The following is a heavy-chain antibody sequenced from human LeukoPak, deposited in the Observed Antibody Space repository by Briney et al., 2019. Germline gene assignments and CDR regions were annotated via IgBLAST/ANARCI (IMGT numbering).Heavy chain of an antibody. CDR2: ISYDGSNK. V-gene: IGHV3-30*03. CDR1: GFTFSNYG. CDR3: ARGYYYDSSGYYQYYFDY. D-gene: IGHD3-22*01. J-gene: IGHJ4*02. Sequence: QTGGSLRLSCAASGFTFSNYGMHWVRQAPGKGLEWVTVISYDGSNKYYADSVKGRFTISRDNSKNTLYLQMSSLRAEDTAVYYCARGYYYDSSGYYQYYFDYWGQGTLVTVSS.